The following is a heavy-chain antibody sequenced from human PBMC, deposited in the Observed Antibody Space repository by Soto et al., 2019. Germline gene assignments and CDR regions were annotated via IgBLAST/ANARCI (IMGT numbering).Heavy chain of an antibody. CDR2: ITDSAAST. D-gene: IGHD3-3*01. CDR3: AKARFWSGYDPTGGGMDV. J-gene: IGHJ6*02. Sequence: GGSLRLSCTASGFTFSSFAMSWVRQAPGKGLEWVSTITDSAASTYYADSVKGRFTISRDNSKNTLYLQMNSLRAEDTAVYYCAKARFWSGYDPTGGGMDVWGQGTTVTVSS. CDR1: GFTFSSFA. V-gene: IGHV3-23*01.